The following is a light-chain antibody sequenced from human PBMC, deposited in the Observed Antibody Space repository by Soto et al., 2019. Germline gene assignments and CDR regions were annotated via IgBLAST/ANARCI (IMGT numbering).Light chain of an antibody. CDR2: DTN. CDR1: TGAVATGHY. V-gene: IGLV7-46*01. CDR3: SLAYSGIRV. Sequence: QAVVTQEPSLTVSPGGTVTLTCGSSTGAVATGHYPYWFQQMPGQAPRTLIYDTNNRHSWTPARFSGSLLGGKPALTLSGAEAEDEAYYYCSLAYSGIRVFGGGTQLTVL. J-gene: IGLJ3*02.